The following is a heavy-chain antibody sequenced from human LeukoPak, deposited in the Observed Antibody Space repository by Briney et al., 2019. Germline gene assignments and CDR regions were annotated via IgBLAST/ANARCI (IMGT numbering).Heavy chain of an antibody. Sequence: EGSLRLSCGASGFTFSAYWMHWVRQVPGKRPEWVSRINNDGSNTIYTDSVKGRFTISRDNAKNTLSLQMNGLRAEDSAVYYCVRDLGRGYFGSGSFLFWGQGTLVTVSS. D-gene: IGHD3-10*01. J-gene: IGHJ4*02. V-gene: IGHV3-74*01. CDR2: INNDGSNT. CDR3: VRDLGRGYFGSGSFLF. CDR1: GFTFSAYW.